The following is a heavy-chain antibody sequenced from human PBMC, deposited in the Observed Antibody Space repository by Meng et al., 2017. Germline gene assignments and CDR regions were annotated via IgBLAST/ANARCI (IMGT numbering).Heavy chain of an antibody. Sequence: EVRVVESGGGLVQPGESLRLPCAASGFTFSSYAMSWVRQAPGKGLEWVSAISGSGGSTYYADSVKGRFTISRHNSKNTLYLQMNSLRAEDTAVYYCARARAGYSYGYQGFDPWGQGTLVTVSS. CDR3: ARARAGYSYGYQGFDP. J-gene: IGHJ5*02. V-gene: IGHV3-23*04. CDR1: GFTFSSYA. CDR2: ISGSGGST. D-gene: IGHD5-18*01.